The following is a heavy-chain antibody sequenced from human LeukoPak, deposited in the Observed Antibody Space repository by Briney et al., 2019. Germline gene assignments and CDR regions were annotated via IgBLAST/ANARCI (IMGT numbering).Heavy chain of an antibody. Sequence: PGGSLRLSCAASGMSFSSYEMNWVRQAPGKGPEWVSYISSGGTTIYYADSVKGRFTISRDNAKTSLYLQMNNLRAEDTAVYYCASARLYSSSWYCYFDYWGRGTLVTVSS. CDR3: ASARLYSSSWYCYFDY. V-gene: IGHV3-48*03. CDR1: GMSFSSYE. J-gene: IGHJ4*02. D-gene: IGHD6-13*01. CDR2: ISSGGTTI.